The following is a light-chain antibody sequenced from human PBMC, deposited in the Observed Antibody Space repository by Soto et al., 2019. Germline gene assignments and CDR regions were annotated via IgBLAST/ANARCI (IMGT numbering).Light chain of an antibody. CDR2: LEGSGSY. J-gene: IGLJ3*02. Sequence: QSVLTQSSSASASLGSSVKLTCTLSSGHSSYIIAWHQQQPGKAPRYLMKLEGSGSYNKGSGVPDRFSGSSSGADRYLTISNLRFEDEADYYCETWDSNNHWVFGGGTKLTVL. CDR3: ETWDSNNHWV. V-gene: IGLV4-60*02. CDR1: SGHSSYI.